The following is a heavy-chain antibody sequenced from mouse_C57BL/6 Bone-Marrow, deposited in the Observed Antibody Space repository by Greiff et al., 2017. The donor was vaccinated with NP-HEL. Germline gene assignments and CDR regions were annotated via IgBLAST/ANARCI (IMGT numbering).Heavy chain of an antibody. CDR2: IDPGDGET. CDR3: ATPLRPVRDAMDD. J-gene: IGHJ4*01. CDR1: GFNFKDYY. Sequence: VQLQQSGAELVKPGASVKLSCTASGFNFKDYYMHWVKQSTEQGLEWIGRIDPGDGETKYAPNFKGKATITADTSSNTAYLQLSSLTSEDTAVYYCATPLRPVRDAMDDWGQGTSVTVSS. V-gene: IGHV14-2*01. D-gene: IGHD1-2*01.